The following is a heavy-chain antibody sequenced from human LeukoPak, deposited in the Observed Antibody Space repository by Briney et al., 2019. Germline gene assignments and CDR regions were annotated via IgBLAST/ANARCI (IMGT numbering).Heavy chain of an antibody. Sequence: ASVKVSCKASGYTFTSYDINWVRQATGQGLEWMGWMNPNSGNTGYAQKFQGRVTITRNTSISTAYMELSSLRSEDTAVYYCAKEGLLWFGELSSALDYWGQGTLVTVSS. CDR3: AKEGLLWFGELSSALDY. CDR2: MNPNSGNT. CDR1: GYTFTSYD. V-gene: IGHV1-8*03. D-gene: IGHD3-10*01. J-gene: IGHJ4*02.